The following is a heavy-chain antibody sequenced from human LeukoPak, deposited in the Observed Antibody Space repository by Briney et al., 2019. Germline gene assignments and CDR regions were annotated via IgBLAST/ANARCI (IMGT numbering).Heavy chain of an antibody. D-gene: IGHD2-15*01. V-gene: IGHV3-64D*06. Sequence: GGSLRLSCSASGFTFSSYAMHWVRQAPGKGLEYVSAISSNGGSTYYADSVKARFTISRDNSKNTVYLQMSSLRAEDTAVYYCASLTVTGGSLSDYWGQGTLVTVSS. CDR3: ASLTVTGGSLSDY. CDR1: GFTFSSYA. J-gene: IGHJ4*02. CDR2: ISSNGGST.